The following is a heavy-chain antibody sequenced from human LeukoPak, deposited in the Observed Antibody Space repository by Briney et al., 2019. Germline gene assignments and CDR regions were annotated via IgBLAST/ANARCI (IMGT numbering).Heavy chain of an antibody. CDR2: INPNSGGT. D-gene: IGHD3-9*01. J-gene: IGHJ6*03. CDR1: GYTFTGYY. V-gene: IGHV1-2*02. Sequence: GASVKVSCKASGYTFTGYYMHWVRQAPGQGLEWMGWINPNSGGTNYAQKFQGRVTMTRDTSISTAYMELSRLRSDDTAVYYCARDLRYSYRWGPYYYYYYMDVWGKGTTVTVSS. CDR3: ARDLRYSYRWGPYYYYYYMDV.